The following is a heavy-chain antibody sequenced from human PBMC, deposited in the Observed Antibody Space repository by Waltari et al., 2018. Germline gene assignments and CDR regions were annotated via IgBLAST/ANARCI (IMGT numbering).Heavy chain of an antibody. CDR2: IYTSGST. J-gene: IGHJ2*01. CDR3: ARDSMVYAHWYFDL. CDR1: AGSISSYY. Sequence: QVQLQESAPGLVKPSETLSLTCTVSAGSISSYYWSWLRQPAGKGLEWIGRIYTSGSTNYNPSLKSRVTMSVDTSKNQFSLKLSSVTAADTAVYYCARDSMVYAHWYFDLWGRGTLVTVSS. D-gene: IGHD2-8*01. V-gene: IGHV4-4*07.